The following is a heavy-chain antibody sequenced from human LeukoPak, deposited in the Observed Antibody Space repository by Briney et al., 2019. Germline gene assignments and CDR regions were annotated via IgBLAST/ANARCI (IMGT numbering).Heavy chain of an antibody. CDR2: ISDDGRTT. CDR1: GFTFNSYG. D-gene: IGHD3-10*01. Sequence: GGSLRLSCAASGFTFNSYGIHWVRQAPGKGLEWVAVISDDGRTTYYADSVKGRFTISRDNSKNTLYLQMNSLRVEDTAVYYCTKEGLGPGSSFSGWFDPWGQGTLVTVSS. J-gene: IGHJ5*02. V-gene: IGHV3-30*18. CDR3: TKEGLGPGSSFSGWFDP.